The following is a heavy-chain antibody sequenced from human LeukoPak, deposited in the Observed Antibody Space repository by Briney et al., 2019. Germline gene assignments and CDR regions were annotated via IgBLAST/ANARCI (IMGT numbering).Heavy chain of an antibody. D-gene: IGHD3-3*02. CDR1: GYTFSGYY. J-gene: IGHJ4*02. Sequence: ASVKVSCKASGYTFSGYYMHWVRQAPGQGLEWTGCINPHSGGTNYAQRFQGRVTMTRDTSISTAFMELSSLTSDDTAVYYCSTQTKIALPIFDYWGQGSLVTVSS. CDR2: INPHSGGT. CDR3: STQTKIALPIFDY. V-gene: IGHV1-2*02.